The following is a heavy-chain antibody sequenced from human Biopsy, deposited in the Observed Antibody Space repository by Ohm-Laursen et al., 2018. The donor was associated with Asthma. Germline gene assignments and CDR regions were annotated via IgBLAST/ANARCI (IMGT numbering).Heavy chain of an antibody. CDR2: IYSGGTS. V-gene: IGHV3-53*01. D-gene: IGHD6-19*01. CDR1: GFTVSRDH. J-gene: IGHJ4*01. CDR3: ARGDSSGWSHYYFDY. Sequence: SLRLSCTASGFTVSRDHMFWVRQAPGKGLEWVSVIYSGGTSDTADSVRGRFTISRDFYKNTLYLQMASLRAEDTAVYYCARGDSSGWSHYYFDYWGQGTLVTVSS.